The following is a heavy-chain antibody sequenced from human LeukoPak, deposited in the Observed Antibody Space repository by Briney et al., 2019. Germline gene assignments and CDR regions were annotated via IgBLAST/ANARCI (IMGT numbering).Heavy chain of an antibody. D-gene: IGHD3-10*01. CDR3: ASYYGFGELFYYYYYGMDV. CDR1: GFTFSSYG. V-gene: IGHV3-30*02. J-gene: IGHJ6*02. CDR2: IRYDGSNK. Sequence: PGGSLRLSCAASGFTFSSYGMHWVRQAPGKGLEWVAFIRYDGSNKYYADSVKGRFTISRDNSKNTLYLQMNSLRAEDTAVYYCASYYGFGELFYYYYYGMDVWGQGTTVTVSS.